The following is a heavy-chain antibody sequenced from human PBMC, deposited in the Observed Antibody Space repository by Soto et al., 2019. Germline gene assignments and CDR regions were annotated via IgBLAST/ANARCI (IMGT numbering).Heavy chain of an antibody. J-gene: IGHJ6*02. D-gene: IGHD6-19*01. CDR2: IYYTGST. CDR3: ARDFRYSSGPADHYGMDV. V-gene: IGHV4-30-4*01. Sequence: LSLTCTVSGGSISSGDSYWSWIRQPPGKGLEWIGYIYYTGSTYYNPSLESRVTISVDTSKNTLYLQMNSLRAEDTAVYYCARDFRYSSGPADHYGMDVWGQGTTVTVSS. CDR1: GGSISSGDSY.